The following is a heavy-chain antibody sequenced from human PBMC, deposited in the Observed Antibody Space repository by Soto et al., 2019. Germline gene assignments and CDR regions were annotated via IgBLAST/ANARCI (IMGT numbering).Heavy chain of an antibody. CDR3: ARRSSRDYYDSSGYWGRRGYFDY. Sequence: QVQLQQWGAGLLKPSETLSLTCAVYGGSFSGYYWSWIRQPPGKGLEWIGEINHSGSTNYNPSLKSRVTISVDTSKNQFSLKLSSVTAADTAVYYCARRSSRDYYDSSGYWGRRGYFDYWGQGTLVTVSS. CDR1: GGSFSGYY. D-gene: IGHD3-22*01. V-gene: IGHV4-34*01. CDR2: INHSGST. J-gene: IGHJ4*02.